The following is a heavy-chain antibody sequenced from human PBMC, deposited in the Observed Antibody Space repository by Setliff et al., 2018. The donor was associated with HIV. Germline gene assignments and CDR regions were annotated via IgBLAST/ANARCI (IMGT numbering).Heavy chain of an antibody. CDR3: ARDTSGGY. J-gene: IGHJ4*02. CDR1: GGSISSYY. D-gene: IGHD3-10*01. CDR2: IYYSGVT. V-gene: IGHV4-59*01. Sequence: PSETLSLTCTVSGGSISSYYWSWLRQPPGKGLEWIGYIYYSGVTNYNPSLKSRVTISLDTSKNQFSLKLTSVTAADTAVYYCARDTSGGYWGQGTLVTVSS.